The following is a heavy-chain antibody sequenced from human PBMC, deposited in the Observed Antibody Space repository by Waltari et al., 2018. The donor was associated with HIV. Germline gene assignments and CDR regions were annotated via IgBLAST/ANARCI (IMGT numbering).Heavy chain of an antibody. V-gene: IGHV1-2*04. CDR2: INPNSGGT. Sequence: QVQLVQSGAEVKKPGASVRVSCKASGRTFTGYYIHWVRQAPGQGLEWMGLINPNSGGTNYAKKCQVWVTLTRDTSISTAYMDLSRLKADDTAVYYCARSGPTPMFVVYYHGMDVWGQGTTVTVSS. J-gene: IGHJ6*02. D-gene: IGHD2-21*01. CDR1: GRTFTGYY. CDR3: ARSGPTPMFVVYYHGMDV.